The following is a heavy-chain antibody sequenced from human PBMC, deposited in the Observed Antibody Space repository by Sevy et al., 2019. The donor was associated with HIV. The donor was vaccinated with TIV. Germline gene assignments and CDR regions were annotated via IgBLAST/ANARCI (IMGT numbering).Heavy chain of an antibody. CDR2: IYCGGST. D-gene: IGHD3-16*01. Sequence: SETLSLTCIVSGGPISTCTNFWGWIRQPPGKGLEWIGSIYCGGSTYYNPSLKSRVAISVDTSKNQFSLKVNSVGAAATAVYYCARGRITFFDDWGQGALVTVSS. CDR1: GGPISTCTNF. CDR3: ARGRITFFDD. V-gene: IGHV4-39*01. J-gene: IGHJ4*02.